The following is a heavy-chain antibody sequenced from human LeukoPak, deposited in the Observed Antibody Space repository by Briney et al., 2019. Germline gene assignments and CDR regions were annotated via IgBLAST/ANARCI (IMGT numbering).Heavy chain of an antibody. Sequence: GGSLRLSCAASGFIFTNDYMTWVRQAPGKGPEWVSIIYSGDDTSYAHSVKGRFTISRDSSKNTLYLQMNSLRADDTAVYYCARVHSYINRGLHWLDPWGQGALVTVSS. CDR2: IYSGDDT. CDR3: ARVHSYINRGLHWLDP. V-gene: IGHV3-53*01. CDR1: GFIFTNDY. D-gene: IGHD1-14*01. J-gene: IGHJ5*02.